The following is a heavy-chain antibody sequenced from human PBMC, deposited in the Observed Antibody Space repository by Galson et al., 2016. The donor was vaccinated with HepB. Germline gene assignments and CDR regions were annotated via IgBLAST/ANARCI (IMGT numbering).Heavy chain of an antibody. J-gene: IGHJ4*02. CDR1: GFTFSTCA. D-gene: IGHD6-19*01. CDR3: AKKSLVAGTATYVFDN. V-gene: IGHV3-30-3*02. CDR2: ISYDGNKK. Sequence: SLRLSCAASGFTFSTCAMHWVRQAPGKGLEWVAVISYDGNKKYYAASVNGRFTIARDNSENTLYLQMHSLRAEDTAVYYCAKKSLVAGTATYVFDNWGQGTLVTVSS.